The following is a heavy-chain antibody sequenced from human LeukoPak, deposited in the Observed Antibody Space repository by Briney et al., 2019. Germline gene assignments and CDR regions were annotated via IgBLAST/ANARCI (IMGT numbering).Heavy chain of an antibody. Sequence: GSLRLSCAASGFTFSNSAMSWVRQGPGKGLEWVSGISGSGSDTYYADSVKGRFTISRDNSMNTLYVHMNSLRAEDTAVYFCAKAAVAGLFYYYGMDVWGQGTTVTVSS. CDR1: GFTFSNSA. D-gene: IGHD6-19*01. CDR2: ISGSGSDT. J-gene: IGHJ6*02. V-gene: IGHV3-23*01. CDR3: AKAAVAGLFYYYGMDV.